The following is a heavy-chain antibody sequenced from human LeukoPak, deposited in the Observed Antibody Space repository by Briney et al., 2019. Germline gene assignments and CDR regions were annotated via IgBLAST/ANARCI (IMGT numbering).Heavy chain of an antibody. J-gene: IGHJ3*02. CDR3: ARGRFGVKGAFDI. CDR1: GGSISSSNW. D-gene: IGHD3-10*01. V-gene: IGHV4-4*02. Sequence: SGTLSLTCAVSGGSISSSNWWSWVRQPPGKGLEWIGEIYHSGSTNYNPSLKSRVAISVDTSKNQFSLKLSSVTAADTAVYYCARGRFGVKGAFDIWGQGTMVTVSS. CDR2: IYHSGST.